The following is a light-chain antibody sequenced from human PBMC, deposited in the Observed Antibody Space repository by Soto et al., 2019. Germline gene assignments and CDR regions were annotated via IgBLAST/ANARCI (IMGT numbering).Light chain of an antibody. V-gene: IGLV7-46*01. CDR2: DTN. CDR1: TGAVTNGHY. J-gene: IGLJ2*01. CDR3: LLSCSGARV. Sequence: QTVVTQEPSLTVSPGGKVTLTCGSSTGAVTNGHYPYWFQQKPGQAPRTLIYDTNNRHSWTPARFSASLLGGKAALTLSGAQPEDEAEYYCLLSCSGARVFGGGTKLTVL.